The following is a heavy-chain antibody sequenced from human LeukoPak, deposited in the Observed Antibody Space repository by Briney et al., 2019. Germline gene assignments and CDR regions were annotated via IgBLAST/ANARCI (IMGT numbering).Heavy chain of an antibody. V-gene: IGHV4-61*01. J-gene: IGHJ3*02. CDR2: IYYSGST. D-gene: IGHD3-22*01. CDR3: ARHFSGYYEIYAFDI. CDR1: GGSISSGSYY. Sequence: SETLSLTCTVSGGSISSGSYYWSWIRQPPGKGLEGIGYIYYSGSTNYNPSLKSRVTISVDTSKNQFSLKLSSVTAADTAVYYCARHFSGYYEIYAFDIWGQGTMVTVSS.